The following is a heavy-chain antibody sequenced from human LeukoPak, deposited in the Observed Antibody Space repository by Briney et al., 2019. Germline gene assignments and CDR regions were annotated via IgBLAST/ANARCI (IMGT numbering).Heavy chain of an antibody. Sequence: GASVKVSCKAFGYTFTSYYMHWVRQGPGQGLEWMGIINPSGGSTSYAQKFQGRVTMTRDTSTSTVYMELSSLRSEDTAVYYCARVGHLPYDFWSGYYKEYFDYWGQGTLVTVSS. J-gene: IGHJ4*02. CDR1: GYTFTSYY. D-gene: IGHD3-3*01. V-gene: IGHV1-46*01. CDR3: ARVGHLPYDFWSGYYKEYFDY. CDR2: INPSGGST.